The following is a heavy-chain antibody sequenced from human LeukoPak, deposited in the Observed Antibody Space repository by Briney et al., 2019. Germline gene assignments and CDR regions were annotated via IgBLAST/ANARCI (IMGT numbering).Heavy chain of an antibody. Sequence: GGSLTLSCAASGFTFSSYAMHWFRQAPGKGLEYVSAISSNRGSTYYANSVKGRFTISRDNSKNTLYLQMGSLRAEDMAVYYCARDHYYDSSGYYTPLDIWGQGTMVTVSS. V-gene: IGHV3-64*01. D-gene: IGHD3-22*01. CDR2: ISSNRGST. CDR1: GFTFSSYA. J-gene: IGHJ3*02. CDR3: ARDHYYDSSGYYTPLDI.